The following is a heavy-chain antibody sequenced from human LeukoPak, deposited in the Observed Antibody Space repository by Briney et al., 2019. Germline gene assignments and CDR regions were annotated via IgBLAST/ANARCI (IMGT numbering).Heavy chain of an antibody. J-gene: IGHJ6*02. CDR1: GGTFSSYA. V-gene: IGHV1-69*04. D-gene: IGHD6-6*01. CDR2: IIPIFGIA. Sequence: SVKVSCKASGGTFSSYAISWVRQAPGQGLEWMGRIIPIFGIADYAQKFQGRVTITADKSTSTAYMELSSLRSEDTAVYYCARDSSSIAARPDYYYYGMDVWGQGTTVTVSS. CDR3: ARDSSSIAARPDYYYYGMDV.